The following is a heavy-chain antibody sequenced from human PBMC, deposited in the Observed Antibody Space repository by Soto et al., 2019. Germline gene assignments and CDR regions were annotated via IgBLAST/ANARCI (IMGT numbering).Heavy chain of an antibody. D-gene: IGHD3-10*01. CDR2: ISWDGGST. Sequence: GGSLRLSCAASGFTFDDYTMHWVRQAPGKGLEWVSLISWDGGSTYYADSVKGRFTISRDNSKNSLYLQMNSLRTEDTALYYCAAGAHHHGLWFDPWGQGTLVTVSS. J-gene: IGHJ5*02. CDR1: GFTFDDYT. V-gene: IGHV3-43*01. CDR3: AAGAHHHGLWFDP.